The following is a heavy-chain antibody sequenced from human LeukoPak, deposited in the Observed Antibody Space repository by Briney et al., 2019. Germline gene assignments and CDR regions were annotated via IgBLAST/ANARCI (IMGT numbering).Heavy chain of an antibody. D-gene: IGHD6-13*01. CDR3: ARCPSYIAAAGYFDY. Sequence: SETLSLTCTVSGGSISSSSYYWAWIRQPPGKGLEWIGSVSYNGGTSYTPSLKSRVTMAVDTSKNQFSLKLSSVTAADTAVYYCARCPSYIAAAGYFDYWGQGTLVTVSS. CDR1: GGSISSSSYY. CDR2: VSYNGGT. J-gene: IGHJ4*02. V-gene: IGHV4-39*07.